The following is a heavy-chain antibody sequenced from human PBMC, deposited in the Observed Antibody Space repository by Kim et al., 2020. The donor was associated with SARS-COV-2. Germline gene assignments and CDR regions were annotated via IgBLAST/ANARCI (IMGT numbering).Heavy chain of an antibody. CDR3: ARELQWLVGGFYYYYGMDV. CDR1: GFTFSSYS. Sequence: GGSLRLSCAASGFTFSSYSMNWVRQAPGKGLEWVSSISSSSSYIYYADSVKGRFTISRDNAKNSLYLQMNSLRAEDTAVYYCARELQWLVGGFYYYYGMDVWGQGTTVTVSS. CDR2: ISSSSSYI. J-gene: IGHJ6*02. V-gene: IGHV3-21*01. D-gene: IGHD6-19*01.